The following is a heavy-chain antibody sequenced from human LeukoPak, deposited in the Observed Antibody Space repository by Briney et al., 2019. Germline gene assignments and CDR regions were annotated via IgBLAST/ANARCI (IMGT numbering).Heavy chain of an antibody. CDR3: ARDSDYYGSGSMGY. Sequence: PGGSLRLSCAASGFTFSSYAMHWVRQAPGKGLEWVAVISYDGSNKYYADSVKGRFTISRDNSKNTLYLQMNSLRAEDTAVYYCARDSDYYGSGSMGYWGQGTLVTVSS. D-gene: IGHD3-10*01. CDR2: ISYDGSNK. V-gene: IGHV3-30-3*01. CDR1: GFTFSSYA. J-gene: IGHJ4*02.